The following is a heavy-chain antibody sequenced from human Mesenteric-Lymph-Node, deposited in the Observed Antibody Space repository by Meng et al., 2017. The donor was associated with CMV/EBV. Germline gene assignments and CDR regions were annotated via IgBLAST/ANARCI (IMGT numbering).Heavy chain of an antibody. CDR2: ISAYNGNT. CDR1: FTSYG. J-gene: IGHJ4*02. CDR3: ARAYSPLSLWFGELLPPFDY. Sequence: FTSYGISWVRQAPGQGLEWMGWISAYNGNTNDAQKLQGRVTMTTDTSTSTAYMELRSLRSDDTAVYYCARAYSPLSLWFGELLPPFDYWGQGTLVTVSS. V-gene: IGHV1-18*01. D-gene: IGHD3-10*01.